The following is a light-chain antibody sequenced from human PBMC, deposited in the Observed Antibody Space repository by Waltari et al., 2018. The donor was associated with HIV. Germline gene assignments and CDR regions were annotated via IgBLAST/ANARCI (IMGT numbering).Light chain of an antibody. J-gene: IGLJ2*01. CDR3: AAWDDSLSGHVV. CDR1: SSNIGSNY. Sequence: QSVLTQPPSASGTPGQRVTISCSGSSSNIGSNYVYWYQQLPGTAPKLLIYRNTQRPSGVPDRCSGSKSGTSASLAISGLRSEDEADYYCAAWDDSLSGHVVFGGGTKLTVL. V-gene: IGLV1-47*01. CDR2: RNT.